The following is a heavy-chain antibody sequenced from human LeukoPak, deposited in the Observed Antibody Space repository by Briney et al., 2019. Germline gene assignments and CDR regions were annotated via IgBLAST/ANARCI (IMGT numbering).Heavy chain of an antibody. CDR3: ARRLFWFDP. V-gene: IGHV4-59*08. CDR1: GGSISSYY. Sequence: SETLSLTCTVSGGSISSYYWSWIRQPPGKGLEWIGYIYYSGSTNYNPSLKSRVTISVDTSKNQFSLKLSSVTAADTAVYHCARRLFWFDPWGQGTLVTVSS. CDR2: IYYSGST. J-gene: IGHJ5*02.